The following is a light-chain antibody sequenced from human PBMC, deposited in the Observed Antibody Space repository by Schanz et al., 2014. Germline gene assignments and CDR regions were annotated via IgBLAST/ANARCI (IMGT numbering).Light chain of an antibody. CDR3: SSFTSSLRWV. J-gene: IGLJ3*02. CDR1: SSDVGSYDR. V-gene: IGLV2-14*02. Sequence: QSALTQPASVSGSPGQSITISCTGTSSDVGSYDRVSWYQLHPGKAPKLMIYEGTKRPSGVSNRFSGSKSGNTASLTISGLQAEDEADYYCSSFTSSLRWVFGGGTKLTVL. CDR2: EGT.